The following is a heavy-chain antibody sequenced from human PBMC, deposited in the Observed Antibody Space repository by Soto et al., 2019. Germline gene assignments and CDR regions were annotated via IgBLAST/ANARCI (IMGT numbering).Heavy chain of an antibody. V-gene: IGHV1-69*10. CDR3: AREAGKNYDSSGYFGGNYHYYGMDV. J-gene: IGHJ6*02. CDR1: GGTFYNYA. D-gene: IGHD3-22*01. CDR2: FIPMHNTA. Sequence: SVKVSCKASGGTFYNYAIIWVRQAPGQGLEWMGGFIPMHNTANYAQKFQGRVTITADRSTNTAYMELAGLRSEDAAVYYCAREAGKNYDSSGYFGGNYHYYGMDVWGQGTTGTVSS.